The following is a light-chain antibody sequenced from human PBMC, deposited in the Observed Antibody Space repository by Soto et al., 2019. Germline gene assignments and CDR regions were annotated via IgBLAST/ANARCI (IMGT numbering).Light chain of an antibody. CDR1: QGIGNY. J-gene: IGKJ4*01. CDR3: QKHNGAPLT. Sequence: DTQVTQSPSSLSASVGDRVTITCRASQGIGNYLSWYQQKPGKVPKLLIYTSSTLQSGVPSRFSGSGSGTDFTLTISSLQPEDVATYYCQKHNGAPLTFGGGTKVDIK. CDR2: TSS. V-gene: IGKV1-27*01.